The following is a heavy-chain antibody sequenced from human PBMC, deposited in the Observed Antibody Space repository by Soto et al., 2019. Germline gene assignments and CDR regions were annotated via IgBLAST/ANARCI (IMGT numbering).Heavy chain of an antibody. Sequence: ASVKVSCKASGYTFTDFYIYWVRQAPGQGLEWMGWINPDSGGTNYAQNFQGRVTMTRDTSITTAYMELTRLTSDDTAVYYCATPYCGTNSCHGWFAPWGQGTLVTVSS. CDR3: ATPYCGTNSCHGWFAP. CDR1: GYTFTDFY. V-gene: IGHV1-2*02. D-gene: IGHD2-2*01. CDR2: INPDSGGT. J-gene: IGHJ5*02.